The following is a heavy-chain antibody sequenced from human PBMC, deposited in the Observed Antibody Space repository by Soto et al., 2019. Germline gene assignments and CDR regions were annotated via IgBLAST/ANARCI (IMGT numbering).Heavy chain of an antibody. V-gene: IGHV1-69*13. CDR3: ASTPFHYDFWSGYYQTDYYGMDV. Sequence: SVKVSCKASGGTFSSYAISWVRQAPGQGLEWMGGIIPIFGTANYAQKFQGRVTITADESTSTAYMELSSLRSEDTAVYYCASTPFHYDFWSGYYQTDYYGMDVRGQGTTVTVSS. D-gene: IGHD3-3*01. CDR1: GGTFSSYA. CDR2: IIPIFGTA. J-gene: IGHJ6*02.